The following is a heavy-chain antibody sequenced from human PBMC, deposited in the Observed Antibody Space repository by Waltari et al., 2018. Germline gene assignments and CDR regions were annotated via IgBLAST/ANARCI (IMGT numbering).Heavy chain of an antibody. CDR3: VTGPRDKWVGRYSGEFFHH. CDR2: NNLGDIT. J-gene: IGHJ1*01. CDR1: GVSLTDYY. V-gene: IGHV4-34*02. D-gene: IGHD3-9*01. Sequence: VQLQPWGAGLVRPSATLSLTCGVYGVSLTDYYLRGIRQSPGTGLEWIGENNLGDITYYNPSLENRVTILLDKSKNQFSLRLDSVTAADTAVYYCVTGPRDKWVGRYSGEFFHHWGPGTLVTVSS.